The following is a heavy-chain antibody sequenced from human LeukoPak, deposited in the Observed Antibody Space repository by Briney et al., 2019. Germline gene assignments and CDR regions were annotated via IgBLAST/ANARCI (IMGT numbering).Heavy chain of an antibody. J-gene: IGHJ6*02. D-gene: IGHD1-14*01. V-gene: IGHV3-48*04. CDR1: GFTFSSYS. Sequence: PGGSLSLSCAASGFTFSSYSMNWVRQAPGKGLEWVSYINSSSSTIYYADSVKGRFTISRDTAKNSLYLQMNSLRAEDTAVYYCARDEAVSGPYYYGMDVWGQGTTVTVS. CDR2: INSSSSTI. CDR3: ARDEAVSGPYYYGMDV.